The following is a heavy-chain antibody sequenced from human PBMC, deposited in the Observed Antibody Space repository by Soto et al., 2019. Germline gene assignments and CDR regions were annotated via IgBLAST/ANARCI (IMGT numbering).Heavy chain of an antibody. D-gene: IGHD3-16*01. CDR1: GFTFSSHA. J-gene: IGHJ4*02. Sequence: EVQLVESGGGLVQPGGSLKLSCAVSGFTFSSHAMNWVRQAPGKGLEWVAYIHGTRSIIYYADSVKGRFTISRDNAKNALYLQMDSLRDEDTALYYCARDARNADYDYWGQGTLVTVSS. V-gene: IGHV3-48*02. CDR3: ARDARNADYDY. CDR2: IHGTRSII.